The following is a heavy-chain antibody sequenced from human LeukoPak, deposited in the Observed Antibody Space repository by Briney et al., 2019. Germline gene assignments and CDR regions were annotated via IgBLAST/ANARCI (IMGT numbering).Heavy chain of an antibody. J-gene: IGHJ4*02. V-gene: IGHV4-4*07. CDR1: GGSMRSYY. CDR2: VYTTGNT. D-gene: IGHD4-17*01. Sequence: PSETLSLTCTVSGGSMRSYYWSWIRQPAGKGLEWIGRVYTTGNTNYNPSLQSRVTISVDTSKNQFSLKLSSVTAADTAVYYCARRNDYGDWLDYWGQGTLVTVSS. CDR3: ARRNDYGDWLDY.